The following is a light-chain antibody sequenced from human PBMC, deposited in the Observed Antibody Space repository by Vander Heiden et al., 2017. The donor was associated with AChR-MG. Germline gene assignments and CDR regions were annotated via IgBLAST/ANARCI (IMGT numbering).Light chain of an antibody. V-gene: IGKV3-15*01. CDR1: QSVTSN. J-gene: IGKJ1*01. CDR3: QQYNNWWT. Sequence: EIVMTQSPATLSVSPGERATLSCRASQSVTSNLAWYQQKPGQAPRLLIYGASTRATGIPARFSGSGSGTEFILTISSLQSEDFAVYYCQQYNNWWTVSQGTKVEIK. CDR2: GAS.